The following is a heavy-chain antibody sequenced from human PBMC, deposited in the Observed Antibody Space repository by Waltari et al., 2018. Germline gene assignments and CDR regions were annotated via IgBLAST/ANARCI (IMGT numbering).Heavy chain of an antibody. V-gene: IGHV4-4*07. J-gene: IGHJ4*02. CDR1: GASISSYH. CDR2: IYTSGNT. CDR3: AKDGGWYPDY. D-gene: IGHD6-19*01. Sequence: QVQLQESGPALVKPSETLSLPCTVPGASISSYHWSWIRQPAGKGLEWIGRIYTSGNTHYNPSLKSRVTMSVDMSKNQFSLKLSSVTAADTAVYYCAKDGGWYPDYWGQGTLVTVSS.